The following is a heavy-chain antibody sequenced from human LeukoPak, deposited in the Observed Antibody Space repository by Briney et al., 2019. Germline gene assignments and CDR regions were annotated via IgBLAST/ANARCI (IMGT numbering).Heavy chain of an antibody. D-gene: IGHD2-15*01. J-gene: IGHJ4*02. CDR2: IYYSGST. CDR3: ARGGCSGGTCSFPFDY. Sequence: SETLSLTCTVSGGSISSYYWSWIRQPPGKGLEWIGYIYYSGSTNYNPSLKSRVTISVDTSKNQFSLKLSSVTAADTAVYYCARGGCSGGTCSFPFDYFGQGNLAT. V-gene: IGHV4-59*01. CDR1: GGSISSYY.